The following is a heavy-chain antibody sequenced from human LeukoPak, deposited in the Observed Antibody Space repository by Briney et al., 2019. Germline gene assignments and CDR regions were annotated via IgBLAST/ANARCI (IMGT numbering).Heavy chain of an antibody. Sequence: SETLSLTCAVSGGSISSGGYSWSWIRQPPGKGLEWIGYIYHSGSTYYNPSLKSRVTISVDRSKNQFSLKLSSVTAADTAVYYCARDRVATVGIGWFDPWGQGTLVTVSS. CDR2: IYHSGST. V-gene: IGHV4-30-2*01. J-gene: IGHJ5*02. CDR1: GGSISSGGYS. CDR3: ARDRVATVGIGWFDP. D-gene: IGHD4-23*01.